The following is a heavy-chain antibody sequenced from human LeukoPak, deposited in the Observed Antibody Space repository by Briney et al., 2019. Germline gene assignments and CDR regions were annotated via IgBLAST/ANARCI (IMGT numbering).Heavy chain of an antibody. Sequence: GGSLRLSCAASGFTFSSYAMHWVRQAPGKGLEWVANIKQDGSEKYYVDSVKGRFTISRDNAKNSLYLQMNSLRAEDTAVYYCARELRFLTYWGQGTLVTVSS. CDR3: ARELRFLTY. J-gene: IGHJ4*02. D-gene: IGHD3-3*01. CDR2: IKQDGSEK. CDR1: GFTFSSYA. V-gene: IGHV3-7*01.